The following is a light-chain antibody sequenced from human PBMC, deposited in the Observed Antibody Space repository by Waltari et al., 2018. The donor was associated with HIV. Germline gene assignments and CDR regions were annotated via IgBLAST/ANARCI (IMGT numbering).Light chain of an antibody. CDR1: QTVSSS. V-gene: IGKV3-15*01. CDR3: QQYNDWPLT. J-gene: IGKJ4*01. Sequence: EIVIRRPQATLPGPPGERVTFPCRASQTVSSSLAWYQQKPGQAPRLLIYGASTRATGIAARFSGSGSGTEFALTISSLQSEDFAVYYCQQYNDWPLTFGGGTRVEIK. CDR2: GAS.